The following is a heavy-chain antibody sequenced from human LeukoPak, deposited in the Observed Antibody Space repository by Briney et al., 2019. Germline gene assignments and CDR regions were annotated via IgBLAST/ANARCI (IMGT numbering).Heavy chain of an antibody. J-gene: IGHJ5*02. CDR1: GYTFTSYV. V-gene: IGHV1-3*01. CDR2: INPGNGNT. Sequence: ASVKVSCKASGYTFTSYVIHWVRQAPGQSLEWMGWINPGNGNTKYSQKFQGRVTIIRDTSASTAYMDLNSLKSEDTAVYYCARDKSAYGDYWFDPWGQGTLVTVSS. CDR3: ARDKSAYGDYWFDP. D-gene: IGHD4-17*01.